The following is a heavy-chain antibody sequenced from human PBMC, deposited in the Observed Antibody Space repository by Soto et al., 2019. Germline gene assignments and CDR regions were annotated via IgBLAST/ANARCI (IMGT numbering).Heavy chain of an antibody. Sequence: QVQLQESGPGLVKPSQTLSLTCTVSGGSISSGGYYWSWIRQHPGKGLEWIGYIYYSGSTYYNPSLKSRLTISLDTSKNQFSLKLSSVTAADTAVYYCARDTTVNRGGGWYYYYGMDVWGQGTTVTVSS. CDR1: GGSISSGGYY. J-gene: IGHJ6*02. CDR2: IYYSGST. V-gene: IGHV4-31*03. CDR3: ARDTTVNRGGGWYYYYGMDV. D-gene: IGHD3-16*01.